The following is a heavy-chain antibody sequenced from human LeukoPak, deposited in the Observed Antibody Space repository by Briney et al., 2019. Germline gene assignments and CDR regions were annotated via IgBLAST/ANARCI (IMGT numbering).Heavy chain of an antibody. CDR2: INAGNGNT. J-gene: IGHJ6*03. D-gene: IGHD2-15*01. CDR1: GYTFTSYA. V-gene: IGHV1-3*03. Sequence: GASVKVSCKASGYTFTSYAMHWVRQAPGQRLEWMGWINAGNGNTKYSQEFQGRVTITRDTSASTAYMELSSLRSEDMAVYYCARGLVAANYYYYMDVWGKGTTVTVSS. CDR3: ARGLVAANYYYYMDV.